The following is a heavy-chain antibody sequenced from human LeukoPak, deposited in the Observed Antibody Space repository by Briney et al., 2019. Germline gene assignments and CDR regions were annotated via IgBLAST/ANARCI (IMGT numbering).Heavy chain of an antibody. CDR1: GFTFKTYD. Sequence: GGSLRLSCAASGFTFKTYDMNWVRQAPGKGLEWVSYISTGGSSKYYADSVKGRFTISRDNAKYSLYLQMNSLRAGDTAIYYCARRWEEYFFDYWGQGTLVIVSS. CDR2: ISTGGSSK. V-gene: IGHV3-48*03. J-gene: IGHJ4*02. D-gene: IGHD1-26*01. CDR3: ARRWEEYFFDY.